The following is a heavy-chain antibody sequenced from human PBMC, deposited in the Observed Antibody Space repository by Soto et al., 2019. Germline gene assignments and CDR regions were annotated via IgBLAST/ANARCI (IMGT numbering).Heavy chain of an antibody. CDR1: GFTFSSYG. Sequence: PGGSLRLSCAAPGFTFSSYGMHWVRQAPGKGLEWVAVISYDGSNKDYADSVKGRFTISRDNSKNTLYLQMNSLRAEDTAVYYCAKIQAADLDQVARDYYFDYWGQGTLVTVSS. V-gene: IGHV3-30*18. D-gene: IGHD5-12*01. J-gene: IGHJ4*02. CDR2: ISYDGSNK. CDR3: AKIQAADLDQVARDYYFDY.